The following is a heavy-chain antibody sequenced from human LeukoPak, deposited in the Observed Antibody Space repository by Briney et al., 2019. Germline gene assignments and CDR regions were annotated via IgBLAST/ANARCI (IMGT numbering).Heavy chain of an antibody. V-gene: IGHV4-34*01. D-gene: IGHD1-26*01. CDR2: INHSGRT. Sequence: PGGSLRLSCTVSGFTLSSYEMSWIRQPPGKGLEWIGEINHSGRTNYNPSLKSRVTISVDTSKNHFSLKLSSVTAADTAVYYCARSLVVGATYPYHWGQGTLVTVSS. CDR1: GFTLSSYE. J-gene: IGHJ5*02. CDR3: ARSLVVGATYPYH.